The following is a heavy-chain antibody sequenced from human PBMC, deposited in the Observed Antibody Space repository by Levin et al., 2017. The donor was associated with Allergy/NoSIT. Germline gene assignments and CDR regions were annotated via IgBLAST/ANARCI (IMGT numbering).Heavy chain of an antibody. J-gene: IGHJ4*02. CDR2: IKEDGSEK. Sequence: PGGSLRLSCAASGFTFSSHWMSWVRQAPGKGLEWVANIKEDGSEKYYVDSVKGRFTISRDNAKNSLYLQMNSLRAEDTAVYYCAREEEYYVSGRFHKSVGYWGQGTLVTVSS. CDR3: AREEEYYVSGRFHKSVGY. V-gene: IGHV3-7*01. CDR1: GFTFSSHW. D-gene: IGHD3-10*01.